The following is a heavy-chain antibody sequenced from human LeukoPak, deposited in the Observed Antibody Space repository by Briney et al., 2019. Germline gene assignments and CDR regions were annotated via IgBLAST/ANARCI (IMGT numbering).Heavy chain of an antibody. V-gene: IGHV3-30*18. D-gene: IGHD4-17*01. CDR3: ANRPSDYGDYVSYFDY. CDR2: ISDDGRSK. J-gene: IGHJ4*02. CDR1: GFSFISYG. Sequence: TGGSLRLSCAASGFSFISYGMHWVRQAPGKGLEWVGVISDDGRSKDYADSVKGRFTISRDNSKEILYLQMNSLRDEDTAVYYCANRPSDYGDYVSYFDYWGQGTLVTVSS.